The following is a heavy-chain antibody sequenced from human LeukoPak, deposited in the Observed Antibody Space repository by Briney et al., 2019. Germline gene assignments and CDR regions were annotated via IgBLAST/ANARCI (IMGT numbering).Heavy chain of an antibody. CDR2: IWYDGSNK. Sequence: GGSLRLSCAASGFTFSSYGMHWVRQAPGKGLEWVAVIWYDGSNKYYADSVKGRFTISRDNSKNTLYLQMNSLRAEDTAVYYCAREWIQLWMRYYYGMDVWGQGTTVTVSS. CDR3: AREWIQLWMRYYYGMDV. V-gene: IGHV3-33*01. D-gene: IGHD5-18*01. CDR1: GFTFSSYG. J-gene: IGHJ6*02.